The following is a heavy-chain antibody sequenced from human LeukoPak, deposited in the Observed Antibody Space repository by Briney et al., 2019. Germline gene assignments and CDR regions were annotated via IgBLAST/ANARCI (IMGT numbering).Heavy chain of an antibody. CDR3: AREVGCSSTSCYFYFDY. Sequence: GGSLRLSCAASGFTFSSYAMSWVRQAPGKGLEWVSATSASGSSTYYADSVKGRFTISRDNSKNTLYLQMNSLRAEDTAVYYCAREVGCSSTSCYFYFDYWGQGTLVTVSS. D-gene: IGHD2-2*01. J-gene: IGHJ4*02. CDR2: TSASGSST. CDR1: GFTFSSYA. V-gene: IGHV3-23*01.